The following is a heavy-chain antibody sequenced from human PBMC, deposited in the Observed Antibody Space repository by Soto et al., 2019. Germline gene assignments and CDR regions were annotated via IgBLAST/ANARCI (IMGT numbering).Heavy chain of an antibody. Sequence: QVQLQQWGAGLLKPSETLSLTCAVYGGSFSGYYWSWIRQPPGKGLEWIGEINHSGSTNYNPSLKCRVTISVDTSKNQFSLKLSSVTAADTAVYYCARLAFSTVTTPNYFDYWGQGTLVTVSS. CDR3: ARLAFSTVTTPNYFDY. J-gene: IGHJ4*02. D-gene: IGHD4-17*01. CDR2: INHSGST. V-gene: IGHV4-34*01. CDR1: GGSFSGYY.